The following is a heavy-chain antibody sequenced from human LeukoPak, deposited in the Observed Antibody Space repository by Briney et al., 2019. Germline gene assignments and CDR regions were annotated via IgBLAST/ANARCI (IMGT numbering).Heavy chain of an antibody. D-gene: IGHD3-22*01. CDR2: ISYDGSNK. V-gene: IGHV3-30-3*01. CDR3: ARDHQPSSGYLFDY. J-gene: IGHJ4*02. CDR1: GFTFSSYA. Sequence: GGSLRLSCAASGFTFSSYAMHWVRQAPGKGLEWVAVISYDGSNKYFADSVKGRFTISRDNSKNTLYLQMNSLRAEDTAVYYCARDHQPSSGYLFDYWGQGTLVTVSS.